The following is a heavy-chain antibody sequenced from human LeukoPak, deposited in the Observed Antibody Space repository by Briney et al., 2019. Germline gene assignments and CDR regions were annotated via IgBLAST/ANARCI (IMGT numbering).Heavy chain of an antibody. J-gene: IGHJ4*02. CDR3: ARERLHDYSRTLDY. V-gene: IGHV6-1*01. CDR1: GDSVSTNSGA. Sequence: SRTLSLTFAISGDSVSTNSGAWNWLRQSPSRGLEWLGSTYYRSKYYFDYAVSGKSQITINPDTSKNQFSLQLSSVTPEDTAVYYCARERLHDYSRTLDYWGQGTLVTVSS. CDR2: TYYRSKYYF. D-gene: IGHD4-11*01.